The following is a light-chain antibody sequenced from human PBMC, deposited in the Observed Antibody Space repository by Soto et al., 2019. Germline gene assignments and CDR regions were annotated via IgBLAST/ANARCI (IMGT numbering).Light chain of an antibody. V-gene: IGKV1-5*03. Sequence: LQIAQSPSTLSASVGDRVTITCRASQSISSWLAWYQQKPGKAPKLLIYKASSLESGVPSRFSGSGSGTEFTLTISSLQPDDFATYYCQQYNSYSRTFGQGTKVDIK. CDR3: QQYNSYSRT. J-gene: IGKJ1*01. CDR1: QSISSW. CDR2: KAS.